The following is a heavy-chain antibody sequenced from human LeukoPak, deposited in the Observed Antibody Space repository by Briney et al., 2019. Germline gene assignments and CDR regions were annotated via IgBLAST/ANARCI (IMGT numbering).Heavy chain of an antibody. J-gene: IGHJ4*02. CDR2: ISYDGSNK. Sequence: GGSLRLPCAASGFTFSSYVMHWVRQAPGKGLEWVAVISYDGSNKYYADSVKGRFTISRDNSKNTLYLQMNSLRAEDTAVYYCARVSYYSENFDYWGQGILVTVSS. CDR1: GFTFSSYV. CDR3: ARVSYYSENFDY. D-gene: IGHD1-26*01. V-gene: IGHV3-30-3*01.